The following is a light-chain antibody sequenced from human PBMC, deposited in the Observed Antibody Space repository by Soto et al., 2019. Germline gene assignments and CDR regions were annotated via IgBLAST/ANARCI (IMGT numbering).Light chain of an antibody. V-gene: IGLV1-40*01. Sequence: QSVLTQPPSVSGAPGQRVTISCTGSRSNIGAGYDVHWYLQLPGTAPKLLIYGNTNRASGVPDRFSGSKSGSSASLAITGLQAEDEADYYCQSHDSSLHASVFGTGTKVTVL. J-gene: IGLJ1*01. CDR3: QSHDSSLHASV. CDR2: GNT. CDR1: RSNIGAGYD.